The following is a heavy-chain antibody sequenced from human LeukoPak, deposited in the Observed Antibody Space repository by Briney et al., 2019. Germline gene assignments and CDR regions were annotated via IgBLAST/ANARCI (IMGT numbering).Heavy chain of an antibody. J-gene: IGHJ6*02. D-gene: IGHD6-19*01. V-gene: IGHV3-74*01. CDR2: INSDGSST. Sequence: PGGSLRLSCAASGFTFSSYWMHWVRQAPGKGLVWVSRINSDGSSTSYADSVKGRFTISRDNAKNTLYLQMNSLRAEDTAVYYCARASSGWNKYYYYYYGMDVWGQGTAVTVSS. CDR3: ARASSGWNKYYYYYYGMDV. CDR1: GFTFSSYW.